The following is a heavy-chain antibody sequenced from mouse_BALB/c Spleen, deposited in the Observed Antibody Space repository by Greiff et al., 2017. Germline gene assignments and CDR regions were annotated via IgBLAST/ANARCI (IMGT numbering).Heavy chain of an antibody. Sequence: QVQLQQSGPELVKPGASVKISCKASGYAFSSSWMYWVKQRPGQGLEWIGGINPSNGGTNFNEKFKSKATLTVDKSSSTAYMQLSSLTSEDSAVYYCTRSYGNFNWDFDYWGQGTTLTVSS. V-gene: IGHV1S81*02. J-gene: IGHJ2*01. CDR1: GYAFSSSW. CDR3: TRSYGNFNWDFDY. D-gene: IGHD2-1*01. CDR2: INPSNGGT.